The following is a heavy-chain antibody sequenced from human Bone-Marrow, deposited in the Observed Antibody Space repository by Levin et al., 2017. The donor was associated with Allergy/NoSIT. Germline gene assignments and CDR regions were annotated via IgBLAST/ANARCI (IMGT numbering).Heavy chain of an antibody. J-gene: IGHJ4*02. V-gene: IGHV3-15*01. Sequence: GESLKISCAASGFTFSIARMSWVRQAPGKGLEWVGRIKSKSDGGSIDYAAPVRGRFTISRDDSKNTLYLQMNSLKTEDTAMYYCRGANYWGQGTLVTVSS. D-gene: IGHD1-26*01. CDR3: RGANY. CDR1: GFTFSIAR. CDR2: IKSKSDGGSI.